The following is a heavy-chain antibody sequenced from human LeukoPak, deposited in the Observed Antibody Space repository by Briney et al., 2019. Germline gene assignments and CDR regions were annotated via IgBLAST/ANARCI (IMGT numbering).Heavy chain of an antibody. CDR3: ARGLRRPRDIDAFDT. V-gene: IGHV4-34*01. Sequence: SETLSLTCAVYGGSFSGYYWSWIRQPPGKGLEWIGEINHSGSTNYNPSPKSRVTISVDTSKNQFSLKLSSVTAADTAVYYCARGLRRPRDIDAFDTWGQGTMVTVSS. J-gene: IGHJ3*02. D-gene: IGHD3-9*01. CDR1: GGSFSGYY. CDR2: INHSGST.